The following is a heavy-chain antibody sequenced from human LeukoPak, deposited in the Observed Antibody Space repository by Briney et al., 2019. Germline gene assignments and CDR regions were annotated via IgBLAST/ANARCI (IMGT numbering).Heavy chain of an antibody. CDR2: ISYDGSNK. V-gene: IGHV3-30-3*01. Sequence: GGSLRLSCAASGFTFSSYAMHWVRQAPGKGLEWVAVISYDGSNKYYADSVKGRFTISRDNSKNTLYLQMNSLRAEDTAVYYCARDHYDSSGYYYAGDAFDIWGQGTMVTVSS. J-gene: IGHJ3*02. CDR1: GFTFSSYA. D-gene: IGHD3-22*01. CDR3: ARDHYDSSGYYYAGDAFDI.